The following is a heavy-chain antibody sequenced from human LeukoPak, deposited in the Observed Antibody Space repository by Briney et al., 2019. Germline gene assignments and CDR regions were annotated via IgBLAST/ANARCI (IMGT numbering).Heavy chain of an antibody. V-gene: IGHV1-69*01. J-gene: IGHJ5*02. CDR3: ARAGFYCSSTSCYKEGYNWFDP. Sequence: SVKVSCKASGCTFSSYAISWVRQAPGQGLEWMGGIIPIFGTANYAQKFQGRVTITADESTSTAYMELSSLRSEDTAVYYCARAGFYCSSTSCYKEGYNWFDPWGQGTLVTVSS. CDR1: GCTFSSYA. CDR2: IIPIFGTA. D-gene: IGHD2-2*02.